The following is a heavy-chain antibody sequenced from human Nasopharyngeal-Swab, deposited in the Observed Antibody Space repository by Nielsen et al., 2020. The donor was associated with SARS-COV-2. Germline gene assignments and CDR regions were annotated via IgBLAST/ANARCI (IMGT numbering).Heavy chain of an antibody. CDR2: IYSGGST. V-gene: IGHV3-53*01. D-gene: IGHD1-26*01. J-gene: IGHJ4*02. CDR1: GFTVSSNY. CDR3: AKPIVGDTPFDY. Sequence: GGSLRLSCAASGFTVSSNYMSWVRQAPGKGLEWVSVIYSGGSTYYADSVKGRFTISRDNSKNTLYLQMNSLRADDTAVYYCAKPIVGDTPFDYWGQGTLVIVSS.